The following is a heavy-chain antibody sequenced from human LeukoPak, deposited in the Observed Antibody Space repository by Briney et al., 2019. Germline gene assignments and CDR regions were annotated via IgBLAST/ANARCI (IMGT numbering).Heavy chain of an antibody. CDR1: GGSFSGYY. Sequence: SETLSLTCAVYGGSFSGYYWSWIRQPPGKGLEWIGEINHSGSTNYNPSLKSRVTISVDTSKNQFSLKLSSVTAADTAVYYCARGRSPPGSWVILFDPWGQGTLVTVTS. V-gene: IGHV4-34*01. CDR2: INHSGST. CDR3: ARGRSPPGSWVILFDP. J-gene: IGHJ5*02. D-gene: IGHD3-10*01.